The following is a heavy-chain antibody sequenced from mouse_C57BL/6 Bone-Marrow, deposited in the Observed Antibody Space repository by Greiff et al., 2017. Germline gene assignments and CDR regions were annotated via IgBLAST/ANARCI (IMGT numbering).Heavy chain of an antibody. Sequence: QVQLQQSGAELVMPGASVKLSCKASGYTFTSYWMHWVKQRPGQGLEWIGEIDPSDSYTNYNQKFKGKSTLTVDKSSSTAYMQLSSLTSEDTAVYYCTTDVPFAYWGQGTLVTVSA. J-gene: IGHJ3*01. CDR2: IDPSDSYT. V-gene: IGHV1-69*01. CDR3: TTDVPFAY. CDR1: GYTFTSYW. D-gene: IGHD1-1*01.